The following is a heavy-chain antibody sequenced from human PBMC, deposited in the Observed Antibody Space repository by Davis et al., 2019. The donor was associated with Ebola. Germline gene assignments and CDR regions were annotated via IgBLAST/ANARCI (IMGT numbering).Heavy chain of an antibody. CDR1: GYTFTSYG. V-gene: IGHV1-18*01. J-gene: IGHJ6*03. CDR3: ARATHPHYYYYMDV. Sequence: ASVKVSCKASGYTFTSYGISWVRQAPGQGLEWMGWISADNGNTNYAQKFQGRVTMTTDTSTSTAYMELRSLRSDDTAVYYCARATHPHYYYYMDVWGKGTTVAVSS. CDR2: ISADNGNT.